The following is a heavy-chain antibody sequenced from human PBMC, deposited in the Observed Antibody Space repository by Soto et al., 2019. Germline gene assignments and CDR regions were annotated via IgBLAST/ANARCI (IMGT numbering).Heavy chain of an antibody. V-gene: IGHV3-30*18. CDR2: ISYDGREK. CDR3: AKERRSSFDAFDI. J-gene: IGHJ3*02. CDR1: GFTINFFD. Sequence: QEQLEESGGGVVQAGRSLRLSCAASGFTINFFDMHWVRQAPGKGLEWVAVISYDGREKYYADSVKGRFTMSRDNSKNMVYLEMSSLRPEDTSVYYCAKERRSSFDAFDIWGHGTMVTVSS. D-gene: IGHD2-15*01.